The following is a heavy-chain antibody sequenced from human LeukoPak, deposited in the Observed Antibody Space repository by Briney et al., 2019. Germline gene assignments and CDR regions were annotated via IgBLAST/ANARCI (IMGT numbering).Heavy chain of an antibody. CDR2: ISAYNGTT. CDR1: GYTFTSYG. V-gene: IGHV1-18*01. Sequence: GASVKVSCKASGYTFTSYGISWVRQAPGQGLEWMGWISAYNGTTNYAQKLQGRVTMTTDTSTSTAYMELRSLRSDDTAVYYCARDWTATVPKPYYYYYGMDVWGQGTTVTVSS. D-gene: IGHD4-17*01. CDR3: ARDWTATVPKPYYYYYGMDV. J-gene: IGHJ6*02.